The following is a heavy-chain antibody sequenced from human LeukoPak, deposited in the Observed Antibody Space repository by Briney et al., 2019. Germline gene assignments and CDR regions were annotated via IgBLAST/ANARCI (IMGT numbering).Heavy chain of an antibody. CDR1: GYTFTNYY. D-gene: IGHD6-19*01. CDR3: ARPKGIAVAGTSKNNWFDP. J-gene: IGHJ5*02. V-gene: IGHV1-2*02. CDR2: INPNSSGT. Sequence: ASVKVSCKASGYTFTNYYMHWVRQAPGQGLERMGWINPNSSGTNYAQKFQGRVTMTRDTSISTAYMELSRLRSDDTAVYYCARPKGIAVAGTSKNNWFDPWGEGTLVTVSS.